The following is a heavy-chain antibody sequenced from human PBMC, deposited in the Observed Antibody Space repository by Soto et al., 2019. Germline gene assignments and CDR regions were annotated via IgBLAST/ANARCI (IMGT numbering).Heavy chain of an antibody. V-gene: IGHV4-34*01. J-gene: IGHJ4*02. CDR3: ARHGSGTYYPIDY. Sequence: SETLSLTCAVYGGSFTGYHWSWIRQPPGKGLEWIGDINHSGSTNYNPSLKSRVTISLDRSKNQFSLELSSVTAADTAVYFCARHGSGTYYPIDYWGQGTLVTVSS. CDR2: INHSGST. D-gene: IGHD3-10*01. CDR1: GGSFTGYH.